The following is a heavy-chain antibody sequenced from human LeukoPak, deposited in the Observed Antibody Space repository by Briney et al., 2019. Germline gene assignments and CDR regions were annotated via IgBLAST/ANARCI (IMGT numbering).Heavy chain of an antibody. V-gene: IGHV4-39*07. J-gene: IGHJ6*03. CDR2: LSSGGNT. CDR3: VREVVTHDLYMDV. D-gene: IGHD3-22*01. Sequence: SETLSLTCTVSDDSISNNDYYWDWIRQPPGRGLEWVASLSSGGNTYHNPSLKSRLTISLDTSKNQISLNLRSVTAAGTAVYYCVREVVTHDLYMDVWGKGTTVTVSS. CDR1: DDSISNNDYY.